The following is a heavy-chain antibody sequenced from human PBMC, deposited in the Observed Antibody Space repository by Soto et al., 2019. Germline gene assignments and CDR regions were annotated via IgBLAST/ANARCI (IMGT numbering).Heavy chain of an antibody. V-gene: IGHV3-21*01. CDR2: ISSSSSYI. CDR3: ARDLYYYDSSGYSWGLTQGGYYYYGMDV. J-gene: IGHJ6*02. CDR1: GFTFSSYS. Sequence: GGSLRLSCAASGFTFSSYSMNWVRQAPGKGLEWVSSISSSSSYIYYADSVKGRFTISRDNAKNSLYLQMNSLRAEDTAVYYCARDLYYYDSSGYSWGLTQGGYYYYGMDVWGQGTTVTVSS. D-gene: IGHD3-22*01.